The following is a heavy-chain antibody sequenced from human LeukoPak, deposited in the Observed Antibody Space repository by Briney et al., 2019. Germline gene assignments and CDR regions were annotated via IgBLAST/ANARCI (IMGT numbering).Heavy chain of an antibody. D-gene: IGHD3-22*01. CDR3: ARVTYYDRTYYYMDV. CDR2: IYYSGST. J-gene: IGHJ6*03. V-gene: IGHV4-59*01. Sequence: SETLSLTCTVSGGSISSYYWSWIRQPPGKGREWIGYIYYSGSTNYNPSLKSRVTISVDTSKNQFSLKLSSVTAANTAVYYCARVTYYDRTYYYMDVWGKGTTVTVSS. CDR1: GGSISSYY.